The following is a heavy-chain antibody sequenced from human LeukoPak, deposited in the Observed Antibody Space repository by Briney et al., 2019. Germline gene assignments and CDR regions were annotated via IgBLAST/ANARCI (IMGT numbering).Heavy chain of an antibody. J-gene: IGHJ3*02. CDR3: AKDYKRFLEWLLYRLNAFDI. CDR2: IGGSGGST. D-gene: IGHD3-3*01. Sequence: GGSLRLSCAVSGSTFSTYAMSWVRQAPGKGLEWVLAIGGSGGSTYYADSVKGRFTISRDNSKNTLYLQMSSLRAEDTAVYYCAKDYKRFLEWLLYRLNAFDIWGQGTMVTVSS. CDR1: GSTFSTYA. V-gene: IGHV3-23*01.